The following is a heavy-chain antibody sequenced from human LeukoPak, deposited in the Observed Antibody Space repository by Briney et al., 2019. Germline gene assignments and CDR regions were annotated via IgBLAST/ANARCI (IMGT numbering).Heavy chain of an antibody. D-gene: IGHD3-16*02. CDR1: GGSISSGDYY. Sequence: SQTLSLTCTVSGGSISSGDYYWSWIRQPPGKGLEWIGYIYYSGSTYYNPSLKSRVTISVDTSKNQFSLKLSSVTAADTAVYYCARGGYGGYTHAFDIWGQGTMVTVSS. J-gene: IGHJ3*02. CDR3: ARGGYGGYTHAFDI. V-gene: IGHV4-30-4*01. CDR2: IYYSGST.